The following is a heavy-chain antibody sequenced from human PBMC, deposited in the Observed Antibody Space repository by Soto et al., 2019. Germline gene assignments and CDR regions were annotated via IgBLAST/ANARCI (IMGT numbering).Heavy chain of an antibody. CDR2: INAGNGNT. CDR3: ASEHVGGSYDFWSGYSPTDYGMDV. V-gene: IGHV1-3*01. D-gene: IGHD3-3*01. Sequence: VKVSCKASGYTFTSYAMHWVRQAPGQRLEWMGWINAGNGNTNYAQKFQGRVTITADKSTSTAYMELSSLRSEDTAVYYCASEHVGGSYDFWSGYSPTDYGMDVWGQGTTVTVSS. J-gene: IGHJ6*02. CDR1: GYTFTSYA.